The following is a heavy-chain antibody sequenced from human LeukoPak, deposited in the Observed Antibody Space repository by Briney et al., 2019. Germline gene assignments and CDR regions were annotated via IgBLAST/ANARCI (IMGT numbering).Heavy chain of an antibody. Sequence: ASVKVSCKASGYTFTSYGISWVRQAPGQGLEWMGWISAYNGNTNYAQKLQGRVTMTTDTSTSTAYMELRSLRSDDTAVYYCARVQDTYYYDSSGYYPLDYWGQGTLVIVSS. CDR2: ISAYNGNT. J-gene: IGHJ4*02. V-gene: IGHV1-18*01. CDR1: GYTFTSYG. D-gene: IGHD3-22*01. CDR3: ARVQDTYYYDSSGYYPLDY.